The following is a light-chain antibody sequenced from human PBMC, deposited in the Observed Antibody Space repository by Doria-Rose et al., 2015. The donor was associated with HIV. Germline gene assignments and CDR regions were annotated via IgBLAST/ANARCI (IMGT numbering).Light chain of an antibody. V-gene: IGKV3-20*01. CDR2: DGS. CDR1: QSFSSTY. Sequence: TQSPGTLSLSPGERATLSCRASQSFSSTYLAWYQQKPGQAPSLLIYDGSTRATGIPYRFSASASGTDFTLTINRLEPEDFALYYCHQYGTSWTFGQGTKVEI. J-gene: IGKJ1*01. CDR3: HQYGTSWT.